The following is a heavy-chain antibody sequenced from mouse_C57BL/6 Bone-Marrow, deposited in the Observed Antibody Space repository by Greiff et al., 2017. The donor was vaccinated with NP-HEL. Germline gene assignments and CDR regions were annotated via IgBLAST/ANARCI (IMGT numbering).Heavy chain of an antibody. D-gene: IGHD3-3*01. CDR2: IDPETGGT. J-gene: IGHJ2*01. CDR3: TGWGNYFDY. CDR1: GYTFTDYE. V-gene: IGHV1-15*01. Sequence: QVQLQQSGAELVRPGASVTLSCKASGYTFTDYEMHWVKQTPVHGLEWIGAIDPETGGTAYNQKFKGKAILTADKSSSTAYMELRSLTSEDSAVYYCTGWGNYFDYWGQGTTLTVSS.